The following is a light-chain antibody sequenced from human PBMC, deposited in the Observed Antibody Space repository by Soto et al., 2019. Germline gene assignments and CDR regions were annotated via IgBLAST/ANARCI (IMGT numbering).Light chain of an antibody. CDR3: AAWDDSLNGYV. V-gene: IGLV1-44*01. J-gene: IGLJ1*01. Sequence: QSVLTQPPSASGTPGQRVTISCSGSTSNIGSNAVNWYHQLPGTAPKLLIYNNNQRPSGVPDRFSGSKSGTSASLAISGLQSEDEADYYCAAWDDSLNGYVFGPGTKLTVL. CDR1: TSNIGSNA. CDR2: NNN.